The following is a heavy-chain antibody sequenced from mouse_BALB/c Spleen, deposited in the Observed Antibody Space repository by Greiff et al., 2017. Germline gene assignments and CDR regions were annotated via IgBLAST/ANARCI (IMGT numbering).Heavy chain of an antibody. CDR1: GYTFTSYG. J-gene: IGHJ2*01. Sequence: QVQLQQSGPELVKPGASVKISCKASGYTFTSYGINWVKQRPGQGLEWIGYIYPGSGGTAYNQKFKGKATLTADKSSSTVYMQLSSLTSEDSAIYFCARWGNYLYYFDYWGQGTTLTVSS. CDR3: ARWGNYLYYFDY. V-gene: IGHV1-77*01. CDR2: IYPGSGGT. D-gene: IGHD2-1*01.